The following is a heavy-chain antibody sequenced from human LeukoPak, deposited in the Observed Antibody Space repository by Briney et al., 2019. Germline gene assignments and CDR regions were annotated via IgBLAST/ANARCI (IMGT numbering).Heavy chain of an antibody. J-gene: IGHJ6*03. CDR1: GGSISSYY. D-gene: IGHD3-3*01. Sequence: SETLSLTCTVSGGSISSYYWSWIRQPAGKGLEWIGRIYTSGSTNYNPSLKSRVTISVDTSKNQFSLKLSSVTAADTAVYYCARLNVIFGVIHYYYYMDVWGKGTTVTVSS. CDR3: ARLNVIFGVIHYYYYMDV. V-gene: IGHV4-4*07. CDR2: IYTSGST.